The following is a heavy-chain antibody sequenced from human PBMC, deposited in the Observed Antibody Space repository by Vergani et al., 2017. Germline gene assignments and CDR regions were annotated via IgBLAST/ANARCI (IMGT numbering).Heavy chain of an antibody. CDR1: GGSFSGYY. J-gene: IGHJ6*02. CDR3: ARGRPAAMGAPYGMDV. D-gene: IGHD2-2*01. CDR2: INHSGST. V-gene: IGHV4-34*01. Sequence: QVQLQQWGAGLLKPSETLSLTCAVYGGSFSGYYWSWIRQPPGKGLEWIGEINHSGSTNYNPSLKSRVTISVDTSKNQFSLKLSSVTAADTAVYYCARGRPAAMGAPYGMDVWGQGTTVTVSS.